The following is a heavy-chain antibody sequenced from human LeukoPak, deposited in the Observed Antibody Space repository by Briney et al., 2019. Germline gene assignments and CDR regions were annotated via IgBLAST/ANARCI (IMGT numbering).Heavy chain of an antibody. CDR1: GYTFTSYY. V-gene: IGHV1-46*01. J-gene: IGHJ4*02. CDR2: INPSGGST. CDR3: ARDRRGYYDSSGYSNYFDY. Sequence: GASVKVSCKASGYTFTSYYMHWVRQAPGQGLEWMGIINPSGGSTSYAQKFQGRVTMTRDTPTSPVYMELSSLRSEDTAVYYCARDRRGYYDSSGYSNYFDYWGQGTLVTVSS. D-gene: IGHD3-22*01.